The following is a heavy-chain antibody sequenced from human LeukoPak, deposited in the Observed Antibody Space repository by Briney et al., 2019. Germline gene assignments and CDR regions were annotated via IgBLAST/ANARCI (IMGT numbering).Heavy chain of an antibody. V-gene: IGHV5-51*01. CDR3: ARLSGYYDSSRYYYHYSFDL. CDR2: IFPGNSET. J-gene: IGHJ4*02. Sequence: GESLQISSKGFGYSFTSYSVGWGRPMPGKGVEWMGNIFPGNSETRYSPSFQGQVTMSADKSISTAYLQWSSLRASDTAMYYCARLSGYYDSSRYYYHYSFDLWGQGTLVTVSS. CDR1: GYSFTSYS. D-gene: IGHD3-22*01.